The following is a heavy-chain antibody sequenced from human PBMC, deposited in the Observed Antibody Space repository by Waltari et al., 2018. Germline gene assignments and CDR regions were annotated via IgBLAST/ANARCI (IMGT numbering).Heavy chain of an antibody. J-gene: IGHJ6*03. V-gene: IGHV3-23*04. CDR1: GFTFSSYA. CDR2: IRGSGGST. CDR3: AKDGMTTVTRKHYYYMDV. Sequence: EVQLVESGGGLVQPGGSLRLSCAASGFTFSSYAMSWVRQAPGKGLEWVSAIRGSGGSTYYADSVKGRFTISRDNSKNTLYLQMNSLRAEDTAVYYCAKDGMTTVTRKHYYYMDVWGKGTTVTVSS. D-gene: IGHD4-17*01.